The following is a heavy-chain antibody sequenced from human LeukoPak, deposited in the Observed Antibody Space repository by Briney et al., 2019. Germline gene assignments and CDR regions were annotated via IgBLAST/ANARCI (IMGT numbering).Heavy chain of an antibody. D-gene: IGHD6-6*01. Sequence: GGSLRLSCAASEFTFSTYCMHWVRQAPGKGLVWVSRIDSDGTNTDYADSVKGRFTISRDNAKNTLYMQMNSLRVDDTAVYYCASAGQLHDAFDIWGQGTMVTVSS. CDR2: IDSDGTNT. J-gene: IGHJ3*02. V-gene: IGHV3-74*01. CDR3: ASAGQLHDAFDI. CDR1: EFTFSTYC.